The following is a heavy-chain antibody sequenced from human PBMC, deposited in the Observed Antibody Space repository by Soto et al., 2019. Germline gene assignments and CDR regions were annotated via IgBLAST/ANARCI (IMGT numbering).Heavy chain of an antibody. V-gene: IGHV1-3*01. CDR2: INAGNGNT. CDR1: GYTFTSYA. CDR3: ARGPNPYYCDY. J-gene: IGHJ4*02. Sequence: GASVKVSCKASGYTFTSYAMHWVRQAPGQRLEWMGWINAGNGNTKYSQKSQGRVTITRDTSASTAYMELSSLRSEDTAVYYCARGPNPYYCDYWGQGTLVTVSS.